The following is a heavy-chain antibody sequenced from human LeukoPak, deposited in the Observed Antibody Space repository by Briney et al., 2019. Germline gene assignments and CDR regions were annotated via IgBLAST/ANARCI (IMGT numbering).Heavy chain of an antibody. CDR3: ARDAQRGFDYSNSLKY. Sequence: GRSLRLSCAASGFTFSSYGMHWVRQAPGKGLEWVAVIWSDGSNRFYAGSVKGRFTISRDDSQNTVFLQMDSLRAEDTAMYYCARDAQRGFDYSNSLKYWGHGTLVTVSS. J-gene: IGHJ4*01. CDR2: IWSDGSNR. CDR1: GFTFSSYG. V-gene: IGHV3-33*01. D-gene: IGHD4-11*01.